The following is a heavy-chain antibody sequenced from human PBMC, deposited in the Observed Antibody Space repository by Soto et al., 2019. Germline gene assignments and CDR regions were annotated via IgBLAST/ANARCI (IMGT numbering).Heavy chain of an antibody. V-gene: IGHV3-48*02. CDR2: ISRSSTTI. CDR3: ARVDDYGDYEYFQY. CDR1: GFTFSSYS. Sequence: GGSLRLSCAASGFTFSSYSMNWVRQAPGKGLEWVSYISRSSTTIYYADSVKGRFTMFRDNAKNSLYLQMDSLRDDDTAVYYCARVDDYGDYEYFQYWGQGTLVTVSS. D-gene: IGHD4-17*01. J-gene: IGHJ1*01.